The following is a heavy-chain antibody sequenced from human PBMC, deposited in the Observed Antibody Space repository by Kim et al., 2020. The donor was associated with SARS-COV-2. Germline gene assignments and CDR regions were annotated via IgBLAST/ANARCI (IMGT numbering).Heavy chain of an antibody. CDR1: GYTFTSYG. D-gene: IGHD2-15*01. Sequence: ASVKVSCKASGYTFTSYGISWVRQAPGQGLEWMGWISAYNGNTNYAQKLQGRVTMTTDTSTSTAYMELRSLRSDDTAVYYCARDSCSGGSCYYTPPLYGMDVWGQGTTVTVSS. J-gene: IGHJ6*02. CDR2: ISAYNGNT. V-gene: IGHV1-18*01. CDR3: ARDSCSGGSCYYTPPLYGMDV.